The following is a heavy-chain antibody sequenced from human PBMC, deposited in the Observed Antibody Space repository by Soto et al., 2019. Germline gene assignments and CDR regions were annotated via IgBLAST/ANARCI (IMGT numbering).Heavy chain of an antibody. CDR1: GGTFSSYA. D-gene: IGHD2-2*02. CDR2: IIPIFGTA. CDR3: ARGPRGGYCSSTSCYIYYCYYGMDV. J-gene: IGHJ6*02. Sequence: SVKVSCKASGGTFSSYAISWVRQAPGQGLEWMGGIIPIFGTANYAQKFQGRVTITADESTSTAYMELSSLRSEDTAVYYCARGPRGGYCSSTSCYIYYCYYGMDVWGQGTTVTVSS. V-gene: IGHV1-69*13.